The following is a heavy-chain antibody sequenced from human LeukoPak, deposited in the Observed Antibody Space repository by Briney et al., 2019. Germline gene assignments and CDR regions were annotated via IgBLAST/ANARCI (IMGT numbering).Heavy chain of an antibody. D-gene: IGHD1-26*01. Sequence: ASVKVSRKASGNSFTGYYVHWVRQAPGQGLEWMGWMSPDSDGTNFAQNFQGRVSTTRYTSIRTVYLELRSLRADDTAVYYRGNQEGIGAPGAWFDNWGQGTLVTVSS. J-gene: IGHJ4*02. CDR1: GNSFTGYY. V-gene: IGHV1-2*02. CDR2: MSPDSDGT. CDR3: GNQEGIGAPGAWFDN.